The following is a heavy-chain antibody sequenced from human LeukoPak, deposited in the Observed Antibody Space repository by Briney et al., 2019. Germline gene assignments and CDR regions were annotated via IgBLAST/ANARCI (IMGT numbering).Heavy chain of an antibody. CDR3: ARVINPYSSSWTGFDP. V-gene: IGHV1-69*13. J-gene: IGHJ5*02. CDR2: IIPIFGTA. Sequence: SVKVSRKASGGTFSSYAISWVRQAPGQGLEWMGGIIPIFGTANYAQKFQGRVTITADESTSTAYMELSSLRSEDTAVYYCARVINPYSSSWTGFDPWGQGTLVTVSS. CDR1: GGTFSSYA. D-gene: IGHD6-13*01.